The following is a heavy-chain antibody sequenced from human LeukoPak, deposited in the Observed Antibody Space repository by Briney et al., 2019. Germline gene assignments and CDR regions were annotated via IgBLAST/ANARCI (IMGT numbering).Heavy chain of an antibody. CDR1: GGSISSSNW. Sequence: SETLSLTCAVSGGSISSSNWWSWVRQPPGKGLEWIGEIYHSGSTNYNPSLKSRVTISVDKSKNQFSLKLSSVTAADTAVYYCARVSQALDYYDSSGYLDYWGQGTLVTVSS. J-gene: IGHJ4*02. CDR2: IYHSGST. D-gene: IGHD3-22*01. CDR3: ARVSQALDYYDSSGYLDY. V-gene: IGHV4-4*02.